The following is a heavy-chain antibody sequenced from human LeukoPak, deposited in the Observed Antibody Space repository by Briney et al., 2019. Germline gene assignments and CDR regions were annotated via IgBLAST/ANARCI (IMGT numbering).Heavy chain of an antibody. CDR3: AKGTNNAIAAASSLI. Sequence: AGGSLRLSCAASGFTFSSYGMSWVRQAPGKGLEWVSAISGSGGSTYYADSVKGRFTISRDNSKNTLYLQMNSLRAEDTAVYYCAKGTNNAIAAASSLIWGQGTLVTVSS. D-gene: IGHD6-13*01. CDR2: ISGSGGST. J-gene: IGHJ4*02. V-gene: IGHV3-23*01. CDR1: GFTFSSYG.